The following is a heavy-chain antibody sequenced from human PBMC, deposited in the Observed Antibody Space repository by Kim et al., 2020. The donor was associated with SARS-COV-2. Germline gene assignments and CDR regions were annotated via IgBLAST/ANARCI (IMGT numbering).Heavy chain of an antibody. V-gene: IGHV3-33*06. J-gene: IGHJ4*02. D-gene: IGHD2-2*01. CDR3: AKGSGYCSSTSCQVFFDY. Sequence: GGSLRLSCAASGFTFSSYGMHWVRQAPGKGLEWVAVIWYDGSNKYYADSVKGRFTISRDNSKNTLYLQMNSLRAEDTAVYYCAKGSGYCSSTSCQVFFDYWGQGTLVTVSS. CDR1: GFTFSSYG. CDR2: IWYDGSNK.